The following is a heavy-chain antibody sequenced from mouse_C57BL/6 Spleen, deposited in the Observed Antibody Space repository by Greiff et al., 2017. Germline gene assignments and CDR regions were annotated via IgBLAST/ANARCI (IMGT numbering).Heavy chain of an antibody. CDR3: VREQGYSNYVAWFAY. Sequence: EVQLVESGGGLVQPKGSLKLSCAASGFTFNTYAMHWVRQAPGQGLEWVARIRSKSSNYATYYADSVKDRFTISRDDSQSMLYLQMNNLKTEDTAMYYCVREQGYSNYVAWFAYWGQGTLVTVSA. CDR1: GFTFNTYA. J-gene: IGHJ3*01. D-gene: IGHD2-5*01. V-gene: IGHV10-3*01. CDR2: IRSKSSNYAT.